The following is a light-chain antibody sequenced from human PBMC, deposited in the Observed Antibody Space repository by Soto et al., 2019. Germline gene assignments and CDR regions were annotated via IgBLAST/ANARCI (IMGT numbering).Light chain of an antibody. J-gene: IGKJ1*01. CDR1: QGISSY. CDR2: AAS. CDR3: QQLVT. Sequence: DIQLTQSSSFLSASVGDRVTITCRASQGISSYLAWYQQKPGKAPKLLIYAASTLQSGVPSRFSGSGSGTEFTLTISSLQPEDFATYYCQQLVTFGQGTKVEIK. V-gene: IGKV1-9*01.